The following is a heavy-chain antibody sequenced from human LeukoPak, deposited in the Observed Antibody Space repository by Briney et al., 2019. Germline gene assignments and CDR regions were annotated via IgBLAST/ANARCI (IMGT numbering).Heavy chain of an antibody. J-gene: IGHJ4*02. D-gene: IGHD1-26*01. CDR3: ARDATTGYFDY. Sequence: GGSLRLSCAASGFTVGSKYMSWVRQAPGKGLEWLSVIYSGGDTYYADSVKGRFTISRDNSKNTLYLQMNSLRAEDTAVYYCARDATTGYFDYWGQGTLVTVSS. CDR2: IYSGGDT. CDR1: GFTVGSKY. V-gene: IGHV3-66*01.